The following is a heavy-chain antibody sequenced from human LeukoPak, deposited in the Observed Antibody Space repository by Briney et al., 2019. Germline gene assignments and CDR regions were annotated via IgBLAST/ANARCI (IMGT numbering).Heavy chain of an antibody. CDR2: ISAYNGNT. D-gene: IGHD2-2*03. CDR3: ARDGYCSSTSCLIMDV. Sequence: ASVKVSCKASGYTFTSYGISWVRQAPGQGLEWMGWISAYNGNTNYAQKLQGRVTMTTDTSTSTAYMELRSLRSDDTAVYYCARDGYCSSTSCLIMDVWGQGTTVTVSS. J-gene: IGHJ6*02. CDR1: GYTFTSYG. V-gene: IGHV1-18*01.